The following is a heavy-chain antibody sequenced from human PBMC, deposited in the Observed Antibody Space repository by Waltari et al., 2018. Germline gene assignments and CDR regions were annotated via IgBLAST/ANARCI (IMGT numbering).Heavy chain of an antibody. CDR1: GFTFSYAW. CDR2: IKTQADGGTT. Sequence: EVQLVESGGGLVKAGGSLRLSCAASGFTFSYAWMSWVRQAPGRALDWFGLIKTQADGGTTDYAATVKGRFTISRDDSKNTLYLQMNSLKTEDTAVYFCTTDRWFDPWGQGTLVTVSS. V-gene: IGHV3-15*07. CDR3: TTDRWFDP. J-gene: IGHJ5*02.